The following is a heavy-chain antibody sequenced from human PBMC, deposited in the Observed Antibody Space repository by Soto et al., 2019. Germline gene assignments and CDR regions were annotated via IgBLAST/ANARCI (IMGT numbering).Heavy chain of an antibody. D-gene: IGHD5-12*01. J-gene: IGHJ4*02. CDR1: GYTFTGYY. CDR3: ARHSGYDYVFDY. V-gene: IGHV1-2*02. CDR2: INPNNGDT. Sequence: AASVKVSCKASGYTFTGYYIHWVRQAPGQGLEWMGWINPNNGDTNYAQKFQGRVTMTRDTSTSTTYMELSSLTFDDTAVYYCARHSGYDYVFDYWGQGTLVTVSS.